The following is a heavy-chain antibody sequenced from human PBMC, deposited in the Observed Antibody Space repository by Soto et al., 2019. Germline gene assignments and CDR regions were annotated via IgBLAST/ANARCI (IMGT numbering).Heavy chain of an antibody. CDR1: GFTFSSYG. CDR2: IWYDGSNK. CDR3: AKGPRDLYSGSYYGIYYYYGMDV. Sequence: GGSLRLSCAASGFTFSSYGMHWVRQAPGKGLEWVAVIWYDGSNKYYADSVKGRFTISRDNSKNTLYLQMNSLRAEDTAVYYCAKGPRDLYSGSYYGIYYYYGMDVWGQGTTVTVSS. V-gene: IGHV3-33*06. J-gene: IGHJ6*02. D-gene: IGHD1-26*01.